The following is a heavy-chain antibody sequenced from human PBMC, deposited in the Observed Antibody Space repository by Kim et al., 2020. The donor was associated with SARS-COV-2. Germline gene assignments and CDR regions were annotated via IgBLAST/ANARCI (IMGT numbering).Heavy chain of an antibody. Sequence: EDSVKGRFTISRDISRDTVSLQMRSLTVEDSAVYYCAKGPTAGEAGIDYWGQGTLVTVSS. D-gene: IGHD2-8*02. J-gene: IGHJ4*02. CDR3: AKGPTAGEAGIDY. V-gene: IGHV3-23*01.